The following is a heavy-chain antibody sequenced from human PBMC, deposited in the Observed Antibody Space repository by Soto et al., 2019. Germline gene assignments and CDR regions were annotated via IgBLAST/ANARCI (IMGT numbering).Heavy chain of an antibody. CDR1: GFTLGTYV. D-gene: IGHD2-15*01. CDR2: ISGSGGST. J-gene: IGHJ4*02. V-gene: IGHV3-23*01. Sequence: EVQLLESGGGLVQPGGSLRLSCAASGFTLGTYVMTWVRQAPGKGLEWVSAISGSGGSTNYADPVKGRFTISRDNTKNTLYLQMNSVRVEDTVVYYCAKDRKGSYCRGGTCYSYDYWGQGTLVTVPS. CDR3: AKDRKGSYCRGGTCYSYDY.